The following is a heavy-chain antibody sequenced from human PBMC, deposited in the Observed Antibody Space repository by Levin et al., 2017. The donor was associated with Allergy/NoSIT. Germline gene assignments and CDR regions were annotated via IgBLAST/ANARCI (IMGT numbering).Heavy chain of an antibody. CDR1: GFTVSSNY. D-gene: IGHD2-15*01. V-gene: IGHV3-66*02. CDR3: ARNHACYGTGYFDY. Sequence: PGGSLRLSCAASGFTVSSNYMSWVRQAPGKGLEWVSVIYSGGDTYYADSVMGRFTISRDNSKNTLYLQMNSLRAEDTAVYDCARNHACYGTGYFDYWGQGTLVSVSS. J-gene: IGHJ4*02. CDR2: IYSGGDT.